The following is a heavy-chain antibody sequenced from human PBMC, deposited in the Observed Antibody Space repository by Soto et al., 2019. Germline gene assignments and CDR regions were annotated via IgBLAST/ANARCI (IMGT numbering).Heavy chain of an antibody. D-gene: IGHD2-2*01. V-gene: IGHV1-69*12. CDR3: ARERSVGYCITTTCPKPFYYYAMDV. CDR2: IIPIFGTP. J-gene: IGHJ6*02. Sequence: QVQLVQSGAEVKKPGSSLKVSCKASGGTFTNYAFSWVRQAPGQVPEWMGVIIPIFGTPDYAQKFQGRVIITADESTRTVSMELNSLRSDDTAVYYCARERSVGYCITTTCPKPFYYYAMDVWGQGTTVTVSS. CDR1: GGTFTNYA.